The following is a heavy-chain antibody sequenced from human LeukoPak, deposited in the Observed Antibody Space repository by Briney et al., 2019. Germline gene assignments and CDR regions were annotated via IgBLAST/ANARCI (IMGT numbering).Heavy chain of an antibody. CDR1: GFTFSIYS. CDR2: ISSGSSTT. V-gene: IGHV3-48*04. J-gene: IGHJ4*02. D-gene: IGHD3-10*01. Sequence: PGGSLRLSCAASGFTFSIYSMNWVRQAPGKGLEWVSYISSGSSTTYYADSVKGRFTISRDNAKNSLYLQMNSLGAEDTAVYYCASGSYGSGLDYWGQGTLVTVSS. CDR3: ASGSYGSGLDY.